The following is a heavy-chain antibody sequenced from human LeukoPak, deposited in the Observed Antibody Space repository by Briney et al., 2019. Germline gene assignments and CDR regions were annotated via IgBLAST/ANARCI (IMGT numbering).Heavy chain of an antibody. J-gene: IGHJ4*02. CDR3: AREKRVVRGPLDY. V-gene: IGHV3-64*01. D-gene: IGHD3-10*01. CDR1: GFTFSSYA. CDR2: ISSNGGST. Sequence: GGSLRLSCAASGFTFSSYAMHWVRQAPGKGLEYVSAISSNGGSTYYENSVKGRFTISRDNSKNTLYLQMGSLRAEDMAVYYCAREKRVVRGPLDYWGQGTLVTVSS.